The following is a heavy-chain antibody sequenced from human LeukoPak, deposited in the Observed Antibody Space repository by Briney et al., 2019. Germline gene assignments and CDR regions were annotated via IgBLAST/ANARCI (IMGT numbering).Heavy chain of an antibody. D-gene: IGHD3-10*01. J-gene: IGHJ3*02. CDR1: GGSFSGYY. V-gene: IGHV4-34*01. Sequence: PSETLSLTCAVYGGSFSGYYWSWIRQPPGKGLEWIGEINHSGSTNYNPSLKSRVTISVDTPKNQFSLKLSSVTAADTAVYYCARDRPYYYGSGSRRLDAFDIWGQGTMVTVSS. CDR2: INHSGST. CDR3: ARDRPYYYGSGSRRLDAFDI.